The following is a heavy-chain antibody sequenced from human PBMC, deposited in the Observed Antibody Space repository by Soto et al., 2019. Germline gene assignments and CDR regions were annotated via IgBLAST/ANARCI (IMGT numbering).Heavy chain of an antibody. D-gene: IGHD3-10*01. CDR2: ISYDGSNK. J-gene: IGHJ4*02. CDR3: VGGQYYFDY. Sequence: QVQLVESGGGVVQPGRSLRLSCAASGFPFTTYGMHWVREGPGKGLEWVAVISYDGSNKFYADSVKGRFTISRDNSKNTLYLQMSSLRPDDTALDYCVGGQYYFDYRGQGTLVIVSS. CDR1: GFPFTTYG. V-gene: IGHV3-30*03.